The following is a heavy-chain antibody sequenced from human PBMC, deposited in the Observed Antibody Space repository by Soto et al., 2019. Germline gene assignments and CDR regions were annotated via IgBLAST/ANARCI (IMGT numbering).Heavy chain of an antibody. CDR1: GGSLSSYY. J-gene: IGHJ5*02. V-gene: IGHV4-59*01. CDR3: ARDNTRLRAARGFDP. D-gene: IGHD4-17*01. CDR2: IFYSGST. Sequence: QVQLQESGPGLVKASETLSLTCTVSGGSLSSYYWNWIRQPPGKGLEWIGYIFYSGSTNYNPSLNSRVTMSVDTYKSQLSLKLSSVTAADTAVYYCARDNTRLRAARGFDPWGQGTLVTVSS.